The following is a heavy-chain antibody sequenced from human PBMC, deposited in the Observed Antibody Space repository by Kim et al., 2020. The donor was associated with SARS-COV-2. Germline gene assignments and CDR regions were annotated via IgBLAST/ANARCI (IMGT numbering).Heavy chain of an antibody. CDR2: IDPSDSYT. Sequence: GESLKISCKGSGYSFTSYWISWVRQMPGKGLEWMGRIDPSDSYTNYSPSFQGHVXISADKSISTAYLQWSSLXASDTAMYYCARHEGYCSGGSCYPXKDFDYWGQGTLVTVSS. V-gene: IGHV5-10-1*01. CDR1: GYSFTSYW. J-gene: IGHJ4*02. D-gene: IGHD2-15*01. CDR3: ARHEGYCSGGSCYPXKDFDY.